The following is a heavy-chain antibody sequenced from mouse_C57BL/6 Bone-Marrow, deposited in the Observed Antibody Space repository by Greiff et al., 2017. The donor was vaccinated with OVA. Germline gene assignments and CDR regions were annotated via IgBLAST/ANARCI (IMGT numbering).Heavy chain of an antibody. J-gene: IGHJ3*01. Sequence: EVMLVESGGDLVKPGGSLKLSCAASGFTFSSYGMSWVRQTPDKRLEWVATISSGGSYTYYPDSVKGRFTISRDNAKNTLYLQMSSLKSEDTARYYCARRQLVGFAYWGKGTLVTVSA. CDR3: ARRQLVGFAY. V-gene: IGHV5-6*02. D-gene: IGHD4-1*02. CDR1: GFTFSSYG. CDR2: ISSGGSYT.